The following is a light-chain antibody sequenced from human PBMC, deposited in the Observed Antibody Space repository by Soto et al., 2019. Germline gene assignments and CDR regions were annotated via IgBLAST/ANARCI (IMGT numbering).Light chain of an antibody. Sequence: EIVMTQSPATLSVSPGERATLSCRASQSVSSNLALYQQKPCQAPRRLIYGASTRATGIPARFSGSGSGTEFTLTISILQSDDCAVYDCQQYNNWPAWTVGQGTKVEI. CDR1: QSVSSN. CDR2: GAS. CDR3: QQYNNWPAWT. J-gene: IGKJ1*01. V-gene: IGKV3-15*01.